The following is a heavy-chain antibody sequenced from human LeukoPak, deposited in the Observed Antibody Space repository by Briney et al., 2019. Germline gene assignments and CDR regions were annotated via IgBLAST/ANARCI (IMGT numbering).Heavy chain of an antibody. D-gene: IGHD1-14*01. Sequence: ASVKVSCKTAGYPFTTYESNWVGQPAGQGLEGMGWVHPNSGSTAYAQKFQGRVTMRRDTSISTSYMELSSLRSDDTAVYFCARGPRNDPWGQRTLVTVSS. CDR3: ARGPRNDP. V-gene: IGHV1-8*01. J-gene: IGHJ5*02. CDR1: GYPFTTYE. CDR2: VHPNSGST.